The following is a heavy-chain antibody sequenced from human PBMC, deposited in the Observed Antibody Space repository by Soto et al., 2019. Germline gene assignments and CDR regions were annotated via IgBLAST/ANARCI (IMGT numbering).Heavy chain of an antibody. CDR2: VYWDDDK. Sequence: QITLKESGPTLVKPTQTLTMTCTFSGFSLSINGVGVGWVRQPPGKALEWLALVYWDDDKRYSPSLKSRLAITKNTTKNQLARTLTNMDPVDTATYFCLHRRGSHCGADCYDGFDICGQGTRVTFSS. D-gene: IGHD2-21*02. J-gene: IGHJ3*02. CDR3: LHRRGSHCGADCYDGFDI. V-gene: IGHV2-5*02. CDR1: GFSLSINGVG.